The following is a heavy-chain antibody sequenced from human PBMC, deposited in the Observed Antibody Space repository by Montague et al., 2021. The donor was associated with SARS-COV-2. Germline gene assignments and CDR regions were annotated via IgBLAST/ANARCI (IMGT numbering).Heavy chain of an antibody. J-gene: IGHJ4*02. CDR2: IYYSGST. CDR3: VRVGVSNWYSFFDY. D-gene: IGHD6-13*01. V-gene: IGHV4-39*07. Sequence: SETLSLTCTVSGGSISSSSYYWGWIRQPPGKGLEWIGSIYYSGSTHYNPSLKSQVTISVDTSKNQLSLRLRSVTAADTAVYYCVRVGVSNWYSFFDYWGQGTLVTVSS. CDR1: GGSISSSSYY.